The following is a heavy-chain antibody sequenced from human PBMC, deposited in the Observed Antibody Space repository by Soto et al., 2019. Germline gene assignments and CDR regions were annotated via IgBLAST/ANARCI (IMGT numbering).Heavy chain of an antibody. CDR3: ARLHLVRSYYGMDV. D-gene: IGHD3-16*01. CDR2: IQPGDSDT. Sequence: PGESLKISCKGSGYSFTAYWIGWVRQIPGKGLELMGIIQPGDSDTRYRPSFQGQVTISGDKSKSTAYLQWSSLKASDTAIYYCARLHLVRSYYGMDVWGQGTTVTVSS. CDR1: GYSFTAYW. V-gene: IGHV5-51*01. J-gene: IGHJ6*02.